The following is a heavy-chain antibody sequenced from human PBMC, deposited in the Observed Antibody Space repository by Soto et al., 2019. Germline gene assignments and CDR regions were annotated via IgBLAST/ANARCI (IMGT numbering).Heavy chain of an antibody. D-gene: IGHD3-3*01. CDR2: IYWDDDK. CDR3: AHRVLRTVFGLVTTTAIYFDF. V-gene: IGHV2-5*02. Sequence: QLTLNESGPTQVKPRQTLTLTCTFSGFSLTTSGVGVGWIRQSPGKAPEWLALIYWDDDKRYSPSLKSRLTISKDTSKIQVVLTMADVDPADTATYYCAHRVLRTVFGLVTTTAIYFDFWGQGPPVAVSS. CDR1: GFSLTTSGVG. J-gene: IGHJ4*02.